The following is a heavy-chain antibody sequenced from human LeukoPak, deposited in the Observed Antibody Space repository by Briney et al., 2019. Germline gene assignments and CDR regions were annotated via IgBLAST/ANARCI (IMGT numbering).Heavy chain of an antibody. CDR2: IIPILGIA. D-gene: IGHD3-10*01. CDR1: GGTFSSYA. Sequence: SVKVSRKASGGTFSSYAISWVRQAPGQGLEWMGRIIPILGIANYAQKFQGRVTVTADKSTSTAYMELSSLRSEDTAVYYCASSPYGSGDSVDYWGQGTLVTVSS. J-gene: IGHJ4*02. V-gene: IGHV1-69*04. CDR3: ASSPYGSGDSVDY.